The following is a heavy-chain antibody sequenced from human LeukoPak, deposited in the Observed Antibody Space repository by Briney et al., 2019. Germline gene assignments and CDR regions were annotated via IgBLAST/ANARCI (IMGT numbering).Heavy chain of an antibody. Sequence: GGSLRLSCAASGFTVSSNYMSWVRQAPGKGLEWVSVIYSGGSTYYADSVKGRFTISRDNSKNTLYLQMSSLRAEDTAVYYCAKQGEYCYGPDVWGQGTTVTVSS. CDR3: AKQGEYCYGPDV. V-gene: IGHV3-66*04. CDR1: GFTVSSNY. J-gene: IGHJ6*02. D-gene: IGHD3-10*01. CDR2: IYSGGST.